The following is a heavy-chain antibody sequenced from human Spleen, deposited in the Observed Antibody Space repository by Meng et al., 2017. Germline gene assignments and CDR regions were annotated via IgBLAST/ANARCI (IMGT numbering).Heavy chain of an antibody. CDR3: ARGAVVTLIFYHAMDV. Sequence: SETLSLTCVVYGGSFSGYYWSWIRQPPGRGLEWIGEINHSGSTNYNPSLKSRVTMSVDTSKNLLSLKLSSVTAADTAVYYCARGAVVTLIFYHAMDVWGQGTTVTVSS. CDR1: GGSFSGYY. V-gene: IGHV4-34*01. J-gene: IGHJ6*02. D-gene: IGHD2-21*02. CDR2: INHSGST.